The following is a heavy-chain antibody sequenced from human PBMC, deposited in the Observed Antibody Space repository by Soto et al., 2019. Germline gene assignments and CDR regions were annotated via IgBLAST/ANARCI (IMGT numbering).Heavy chain of an antibody. D-gene: IGHD6-19*01. CDR2: VYHSGGN. Sequence: QVHLQESGPGLVKPSGTLSLTCAVSGGSISTPYWWTWVRQPPGKELEWIGDVYHSGGNNYNPSLRIRVTISLDKSKYLFALKMMSVTAADTAIYYCAYSTGWYRLDVWGQGTMVIVSS. V-gene: IGHV4-4*02. CDR3: AYSTGWYRLDV. CDR1: GGSISTPYW. J-gene: IGHJ3*01.